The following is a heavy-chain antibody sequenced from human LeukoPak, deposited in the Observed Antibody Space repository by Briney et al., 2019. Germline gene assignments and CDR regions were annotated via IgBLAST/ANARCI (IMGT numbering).Heavy chain of an antibody. V-gene: IGHV2-5*02. D-gene: IGHD6-19*01. Sequence: SGPTLVNPTQTLTLTCTFSGFSLSSSGEGVGWIRQPPGKAPEWLVFIYWDDDKRYSPSLKSRLTITKDTSKNQVVLTMTNMDPVDTASYYCAPRRSGYNSGWNEGYPDYWGQETLVTVSS. CDR2: IYWDDDK. CDR3: APRRSGYNSGWNEGYPDY. CDR1: GFSLSSSGEG. J-gene: IGHJ4*02.